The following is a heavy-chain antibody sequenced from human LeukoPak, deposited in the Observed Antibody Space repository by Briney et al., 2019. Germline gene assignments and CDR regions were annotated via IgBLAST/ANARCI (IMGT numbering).Heavy chain of an antibody. CDR3: ARPPHDFWSTYYYY. D-gene: IGHD3-3*01. CDR1: GGSISSYY. V-gene: IGHV4-59*12. J-gene: IGHJ4*02. CDR2: IYYSGST. Sequence: PSETLSLTCTVSGGSISSYYWSWIRQPPGKGLEWIGYIYYSGSTNYNPSLKSRVTISVDTSKNQFSLKLSSVTAADTAVYYCARPPHDFWSTYYYYWGQGTLVTVSS.